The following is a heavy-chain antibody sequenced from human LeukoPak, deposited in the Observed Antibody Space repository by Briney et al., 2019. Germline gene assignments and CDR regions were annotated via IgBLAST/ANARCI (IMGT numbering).Heavy chain of an antibody. D-gene: IGHD2-2*01. CDR2: INHSGST. Sequence: SETLSLTCAVYGGSFSGYYWSWIRQPPGKGLEWIGEINHSGSTNYNPSLKSRVTISVDTSKNQSSLKLSSVTAADTAVYYCARGCQYCSSTSCYGNWFDPWGQGTLVTVSS. V-gene: IGHV4-34*01. J-gene: IGHJ5*02. CDR3: ARGCQYCSSTSCYGNWFDP. CDR1: GGSFSGYY.